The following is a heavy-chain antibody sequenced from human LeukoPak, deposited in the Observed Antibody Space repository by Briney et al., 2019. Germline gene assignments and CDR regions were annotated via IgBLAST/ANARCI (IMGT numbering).Heavy chain of an antibody. J-gene: IGHJ4*02. CDR3: ARDGGLNYYGSGSYYTAYYFDY. CDR2: INPNSGGT. Sequence: GASVKVSCKASGYTFAGYYMHWVRQAPGQGLEWMGWINPNSGGTNYAQKFQGRVTMTRDTSISTAYMELSRLRSDDTAVYYCARDGGLNYYGSGSYYTAYYFDYWGQGTLVTVSS. V-gene: IGHV1-2*02. D-gene: IGHD3-10*01. CDR1: GYTFAGYY.